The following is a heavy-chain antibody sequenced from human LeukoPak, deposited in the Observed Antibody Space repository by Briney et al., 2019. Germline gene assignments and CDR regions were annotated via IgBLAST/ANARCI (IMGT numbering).Heavy chain of an antibody. CDR1: GFTFRSYG. CDR2: IWYDEITK. J-gene: IGHJ4*02. CDR3: AKGLYYYDSSGYYPPPLGLDY. D-gene: IGHD3-22*01. V-gene: IGHV3-33*03. Sequence: DPGGSLRLSCVASGFTFRSYGIHWVRQAPGKGLEWLAFIWYDEITKNYADSVKGRFTISRDNAKNSLYLQMNSLRAEDTAVYYCAKGLYYYDSSGYYPPPLGLDYWGQGTLVTVSS.